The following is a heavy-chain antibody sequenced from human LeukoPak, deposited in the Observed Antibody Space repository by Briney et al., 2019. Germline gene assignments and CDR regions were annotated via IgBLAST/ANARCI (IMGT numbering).Heavy chain of an antibody. V-gene: IGHV3-30*18. CDR3: AKATHSSSWYAHIYGDAFDI. CDR1: GFTFSSYG. CDR2: ISYDGSNK. D-gene: IGHD6-13*01. Sequence: GGSLRLSCAASGFTFSSYGMHWVRQAPGKGLEWVAVISYDGSNKYYADSVKGRFTISRDNSKNTLYLQMNSLRAEDTAVYYCAKATHSSSWYAHIYGDAFDIWGQGTMVTVSS. J-gene: IGHJ3*02.